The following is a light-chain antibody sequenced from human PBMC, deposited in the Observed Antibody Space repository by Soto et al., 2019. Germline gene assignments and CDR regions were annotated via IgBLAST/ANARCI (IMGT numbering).Light chain of an antibody. CDR1: QRLSYW. V-gene: IGKV1-5*03. CDR2: RAS. J-gene: IGKJ4*01. CDR3: QQYDTYPLT. Sequence: DIQLTQSPSTLSASVGDRVTITCRASQRLSYWLACYQQLPGTAPKLLIYRASSLEDVVPSRFSGSGSGTEFTLTISSLQPDDFATYYCQQYDTYPLTFGGGTKVEIK.